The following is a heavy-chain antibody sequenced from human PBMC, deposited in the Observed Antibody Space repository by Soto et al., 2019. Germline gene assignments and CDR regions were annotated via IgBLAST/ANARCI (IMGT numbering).Heavy chain of an antibody. D-gene: IGHD2-2*01. CDR3: ARACSSNSCYDVFDY. CDR2: IYTSGST. V-gene: IGHV4-4*07. CDR1: GGSISSYY. Sequence: SATLSLTCTVSGGSISSYYWSWIRQPAGKGLEWIGRIYTSGSTNYNPSLKSRVTMAVDTSKNQFSLKLSSVTAADTAVYYCARACSSNSCYDVFDYWGQGTLVT. J-gene: IGHJ4*02.